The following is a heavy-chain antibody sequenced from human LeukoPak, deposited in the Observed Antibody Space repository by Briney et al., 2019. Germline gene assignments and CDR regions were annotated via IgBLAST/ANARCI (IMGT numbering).Heavy chain of an antibody. V-gene: IGHV4-39*01. CDR1: GGSISSSSYY. CDR2: IYYSGST. CDR3: ARHQYSCFGELENFDP. J-gene: IGHJ5*02. D-gene: IGHD3-10*01. Sequence: SETLSLTCTVSGGSISSSSYYWGWIRQPPGKGLEWIGSIYYSGSTYYNPSLKSRVAISVDTSKNQFSLKLSSVTAADTAVYYCARHQYSCFGELENFDPWGQGTLVTVSS.